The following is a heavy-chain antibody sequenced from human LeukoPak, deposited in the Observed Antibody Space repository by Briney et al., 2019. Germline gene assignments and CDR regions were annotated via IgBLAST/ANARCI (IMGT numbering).Heavy chain of an antibody. V-gene: IGHV4-34*01. CDR2: VNHSGST. J-gene: IGHJ6*03. CDR3: ARGSSSSSRYFYYMDV. D-gene: IGHD6-6*01. CDR1: GGSFSGYY. Sequence: SDTLSLTCAVYGGSFSGYYWSWIRQPPGKGLEWIGEVNHSGSTNYNPSLKSRVTISVDTSKNQFSLKLSSVTAADTAVYYCARGSSSSSRYFYYMDVWGKGTTVTVSS.